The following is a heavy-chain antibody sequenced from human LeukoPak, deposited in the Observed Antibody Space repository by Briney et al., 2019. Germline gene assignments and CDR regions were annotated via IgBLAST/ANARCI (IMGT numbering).Heavy chain of an antibody. CDR3: ARDLTSSSTAYFQH. CDR2: ISSSSTYT. D-gene: IGHD6-6*01. J-gene: IGHJ1*01. CDR1: GFSFGDYS. V-gene: IGHV3-21*01. Sequence: GGSLRLSCAASGFSFGDYSMNGVRQAPGKGLEWVSSISSSSTYTYYADSVKGRFTISRDNAKNSLYLQMNSLRAEDTAVYYCARDLTSSSTAYFQHWGQGTLVTVSS.